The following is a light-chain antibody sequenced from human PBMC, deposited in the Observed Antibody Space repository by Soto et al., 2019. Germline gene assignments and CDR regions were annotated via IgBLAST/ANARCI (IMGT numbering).Light chain of an antibody. J-gene: IGLJ3*02. CDR3: AAWDDSLSGQV. Sequence: QAVVTQPPSASGTPGQRVTISCSGSSSNVGSNYVYWYQQLPGTAPKLLIFNNNQRPSGVPDRFSGSKSGTSASLAISGLRSGDEADYHCAAWDDSLSGQVFGGGTKLTVL. CDR1: SSNVGSNY. CDR2: NNN. V-gene: IGLV1-47*02.